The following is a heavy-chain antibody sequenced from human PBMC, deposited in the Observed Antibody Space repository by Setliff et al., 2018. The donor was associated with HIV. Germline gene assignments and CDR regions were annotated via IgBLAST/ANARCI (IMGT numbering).Heavy chain of an antibody. J-gene: IGHJ1*01. Sequence: SETLSPTCTVSGGSIKSSSYYWGWIREPPGKGLEWIGSIYYSGNTYNIPSLKSRVTISEDTSRNQFSLRLTSVTAADTAIYYCARVPTSSWYVTTQRTKEYFYHWGQGTLFTVSS. V-gene: IGHV4-39*07. CDR2: IYYSGNT. CDR1: GGSIKSSSYY. CDR3: ARVPTSSWYVTTQRTKEYFYH. D-gene: IGHD6-13*01.